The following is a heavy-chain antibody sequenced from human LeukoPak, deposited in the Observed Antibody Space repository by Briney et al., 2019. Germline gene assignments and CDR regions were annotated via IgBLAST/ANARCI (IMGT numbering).Heavy chain of an antibody. Sequence: GGSLRLSCAASGFTFSGSAMHWVRQASGKGLEWVGRIKSKANNYATAYAASVKGRFTISRDDSENTAFLQMTSLKTEDTAVYYCTRRGDGDYGDYWGQGTLVTVSS. CDR2: IKSKANNYAT. V-gene: IGHV3-73*01. D-gene: IGHD4-17*01. CDR3: TRRGDGDYGDY. J-gene: IGHJ4*02. CDR1: GFTFSGSA.